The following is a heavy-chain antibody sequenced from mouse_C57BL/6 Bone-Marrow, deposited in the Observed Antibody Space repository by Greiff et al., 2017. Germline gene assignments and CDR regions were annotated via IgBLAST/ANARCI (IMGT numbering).Heavy chain of an antibody. J-gene: IGHJ4*01. CDR1: GFTFSSYA. CDR2: ISSGGDYI. CDR3: TREGRKGAMDY. Sequence: EVHLVESGAGLVKPGGSLTLSCAASGFTFSSYAMSWVRPPPEKRLEWVAYISSGGDYIYYADTVTGRFTISRDNARNTLYLKMISLKSEDTAMYYCTREGRKGAMDYWGQGTSVTVSS. D-gene: IGHD3-3*01. V-gene: IGHV5-9-1*02.